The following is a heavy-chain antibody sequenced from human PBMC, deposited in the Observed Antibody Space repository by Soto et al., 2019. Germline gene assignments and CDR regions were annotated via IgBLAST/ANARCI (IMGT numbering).Heavy chain of an antibody. Sequence: PGGSLRLSCSASGFTLSSYCMSWVRQAPGKGLEWVANIKQDGSEKYYVDSVKGRFTISRDNAKNSLYLQMNSLRAEDTAVYYCARSYDYIWGSYRYPVHFDYWGQGTLVTVSS. D-gene: IGHD3-16*02. J-gene: IGHJ4*02. CDR1: GFTLSSYC. CDR2: IKQDGSEK. CDR3: ARSYDYIWGSYRYPVHFDY. V-gene: IGHV3-7*01.